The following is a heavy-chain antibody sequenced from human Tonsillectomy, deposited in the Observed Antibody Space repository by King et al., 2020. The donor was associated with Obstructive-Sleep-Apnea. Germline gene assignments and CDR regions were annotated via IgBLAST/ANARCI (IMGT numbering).Heavy chain of an antibody. V-gene: IGHV1-18*04. CDR3: ARDTILLWFGDLDY. J-gene: IGHJ4*02. CDR2: ISDYNGNT. D-gene: IGHD3-10*01. Sequence: VQLVESGAEVKKPGASVKVSCKASGYTFTSYGISWVRQAPGQGLEWMGWISDYNGNTNYSQKLQGRVTMTTDTSTSTAYMELRSLRSDNTAVYYCARDTILLWFGDLDYWGQGTLVTVSS. CDR1: GYTFTSYG.